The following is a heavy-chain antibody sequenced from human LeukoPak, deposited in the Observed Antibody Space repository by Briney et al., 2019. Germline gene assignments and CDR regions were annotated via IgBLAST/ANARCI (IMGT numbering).Heavy chain of an antibody. Sequence: GGSLRLSCAASGFTFSDYSMNWVRQAPGKGLEWISYVGISSGNTKYADSVKGRFTISGDSAKNSVFLQMNSLRVEDTAVYYCARDHRYAFDNWGQGTLVTVSS. CDR1: GFTFSDYS. D-gene: IGHD5-12*01. CDR2: VGISSGNT. V-gene: IGHV3-48*04. CDR3: ARDHRYAFDN. J-gene: IGHJ4*02.